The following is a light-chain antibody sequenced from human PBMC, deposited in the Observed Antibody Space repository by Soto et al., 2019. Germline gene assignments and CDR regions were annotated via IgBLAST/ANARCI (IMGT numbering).Light chain of an antibody. V-gene: IGKV3-20*01. J-gene: IGKJ1*01. Sequence: EIVLTQPSGTLSFSPGERATLSCRASQNVDSNYLAWYQQKPGQAPRIIIFGASGRATGIPDRFSGSGSGTDFTLTSSRLEPEDFAVYHCQQDDASPWTCGQGTKVDIK. CDR1: QNVDSNY. CDR3: QQDDASPWT. CDR2: GAS.